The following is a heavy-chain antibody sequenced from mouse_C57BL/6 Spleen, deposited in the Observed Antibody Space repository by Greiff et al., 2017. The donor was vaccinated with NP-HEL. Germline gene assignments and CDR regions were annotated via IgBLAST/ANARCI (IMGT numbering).Heavy chain of an antibody. D-gene: IGHD1-1*01. CDR3: ARRNYGSSYGYYAMDY. J-gene: IGHJ4*01. CDR1: GFTFSSYT. CDR2: ISGGGGNT. V-gene: IGHV5-9*01. Sequence: EVQLVESGGGLVKPGGSLKLSCAASGFTFSSYTMSWVRQTPEKRLEWVATISGGGGNTYYPDSVKGRFTISRDNAKNTLYLQMSSLRSEDTALYYCARRNYGSSYGYYAMDYWGQGTSVTVSS.